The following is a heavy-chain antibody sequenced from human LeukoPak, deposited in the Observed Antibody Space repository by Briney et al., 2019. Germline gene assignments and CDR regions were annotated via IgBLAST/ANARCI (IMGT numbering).Heavy chain of an antibody. CDR3: ARQRADYFYHYMDV. CDR2: IYYSGTT. CDR1: GGSIDSSSYY. J-gene: IGHJ6*03. Sequence: PSETLSLTCTVSGGSIDSSSYYWDWIRQPPGRGLEWLGNIYYSGTTFYTSSLKSRVTISADMSKNQFSLRLTSVTAADTAVYDCARQRADYFYHYMDVWGKGTTVIVSS. V-gene: IGHV4-39*01.